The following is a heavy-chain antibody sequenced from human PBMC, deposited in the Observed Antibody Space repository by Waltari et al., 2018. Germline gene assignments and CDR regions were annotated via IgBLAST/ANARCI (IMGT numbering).Heavy chain of an antibody. CDR2: ISSSSSTI. J-gene: IGHJ4*02. V-gene: IGHV3-48*04. Sequence: EVQLVGSGGGLVQPGGSLRLSCAASGFTFSSYSMNWVRQAPGKGLEWVSYISSSSSTIYYADSVKGRFTISRDNAKNSLYLQMNSLRAEDTAVYYCARELGYDLGYWGQRTLVTVSS. D-gene: IGHD5-12*01. CDR3: ARELGYDLGY. CDR1: GFTFSSYS.